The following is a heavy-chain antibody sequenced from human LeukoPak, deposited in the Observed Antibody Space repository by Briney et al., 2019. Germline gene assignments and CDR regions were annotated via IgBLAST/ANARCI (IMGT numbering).Heavy chain of an antibody. Sequence: GGSLRLSCAASGFTFSSYAMSWVRQAPGKGLEWVSAISGSGGSTYYADSVKGRFTISRDNSKSTLYLQMNSLRAEDTAVYYCAKAFGYSSSWYWGGFDYWGQGTPVTVSS. V-gene: IGHV3-23*01. D-gene: IGHD6-13*01. J-gene: IGHJ4*02. CDR1: GFTFSSYA. CDR2: ISGSGGST. CDR3: AKAFGYSSSWYWGGFDY.